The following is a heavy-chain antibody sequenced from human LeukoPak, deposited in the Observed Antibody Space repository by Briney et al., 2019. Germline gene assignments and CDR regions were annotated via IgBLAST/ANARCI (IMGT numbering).Heavy chain of an antibody. CDR2: IFNSGST. D-gene: IGHD6-19*01. V-gene: IGHV4-39*02. Sequence: SETLSLTCTVSGGSISSSKYYWGWIRQPPGKGLEWIGTIFNSGSTHYNPSLKSRVTISVDTSKNQFSLNLSSVTAADPAVYYCAREMKEGRSSGWYVDWGQGTLVTVSS. J-gene: IGHJ4*02. CDR1: GGSISSSKYY. CDR3: AREMKEGRSSGWYVD.